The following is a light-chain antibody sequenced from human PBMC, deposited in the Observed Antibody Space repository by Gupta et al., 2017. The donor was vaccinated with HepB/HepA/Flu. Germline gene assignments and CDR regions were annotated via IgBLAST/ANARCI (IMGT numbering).Light chain of an antibody. J-gene: IGKJ2*01. Sequence: GVPSRFNGSGSGTDFTLKISGLQTEDFATYYCKQTFKVLHTFGQGTNLEIK. V-gene: IGKV1-39*01. CDR3: KQTFKVLHT.